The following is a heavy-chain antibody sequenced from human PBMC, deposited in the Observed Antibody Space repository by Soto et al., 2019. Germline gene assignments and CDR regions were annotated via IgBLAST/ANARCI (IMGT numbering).Heavy chain of an antibody. CDR1: RYSFPAHY. CDR2: LKSDNVGS. Sequence: QGQLLQSGAEVKAPGASVKLSCKASRYSFPAHYIHWVRQPPGQVLQHLGWLKSDNVGSYFAPKFPGMVVMTGDTSTSTAYLDLTGIRSDDTAVYFFARDRCPLGSGSPCPAFAMDVWGQGTSVTVSS. D-gene: IGHD3-10*01. CDR3: ARDRCPLGSGSPCPAFAMDV. J-gene: IGHJ6*02. V-gene: IGHV1-2*02.